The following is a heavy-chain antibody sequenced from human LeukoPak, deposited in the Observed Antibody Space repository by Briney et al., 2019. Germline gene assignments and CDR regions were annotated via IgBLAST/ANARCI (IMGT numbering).Heavy chain of an antibody. D-gene: IGHD3-10*01. Sequence: GGSLRLSCAASGFTFSDYYVSWIRQAPGKGLEWISYISSDSSYTNYADSVRGRFTISRDNAKNSLYLQMNRLGAEDTAVFYCARHYGPGNYIDYWGQGTLVTVSS. CDR3: ARHYGPGNYIDY. J-gene: IGHJ4*02. CDR2: ISSDSSYT. CDR1: GFTFSDYY. V-gene: IGHV3-11*03.